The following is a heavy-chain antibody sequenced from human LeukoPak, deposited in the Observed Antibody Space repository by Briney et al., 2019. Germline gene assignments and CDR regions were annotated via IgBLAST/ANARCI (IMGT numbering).Heavy chain of an antibody. CDR2: ISYSGST. J-gene: IGHJ4*02. D-gene: IGHD6-13*01. V-gene: IGHV4-59*01. CDR3: GRGGLASAGTLDY. CDR1: GGSISSYY. Sequence: SETLSLTCNVSGGSISSYYWSWIRQPPGKGLVWIGYISYSGSTNHNPSLKSRVTISVDTSKNQVSLKLSSVTAADTAVYYCGRGGLASAGTLDYWGQGTLVTVSS.